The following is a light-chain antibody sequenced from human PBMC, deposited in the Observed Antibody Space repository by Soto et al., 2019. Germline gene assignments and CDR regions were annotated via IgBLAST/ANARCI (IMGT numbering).Light chain of an antibody. CDR1: QGISSY. Sequence: AIRMTQSPSSLSASTGDRVTITSRASQGISSYLAWYQQKPGKAPKLLIYAASTLQSGVPSRFSGSGSGTDFTLTISCLQSEDLATHYSQQYYSYPRTFXQGTKVDIK. CDR2: AAS. V-gene: IGKV1-8*01. J-gene: IGKJ1*01. CDR3: QQYYSYPRT.